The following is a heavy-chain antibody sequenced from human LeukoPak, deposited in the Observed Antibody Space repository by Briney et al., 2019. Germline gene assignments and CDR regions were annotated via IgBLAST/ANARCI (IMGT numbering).Heavy chain of an antibody. D-gene: IGHD2-15*01. V-gene: IGHV1-69*04. CDR3: ARDWGRYCSGGSCYYYYGMDV. CDR2: IIPILGIA. CDR1: GGTFSSYA. J-gene: IGHJ6*02. Sequence: GASVKVSCKASGGTFSSYAISWVRQAPGQGLEWMGRIIPILGIANYAQKFQGRVTITADKSTSTAYMELSSLRSEDTAVYYCARDWGRYCSGGSCYYYYGMDVWGQGTTVTVSS.